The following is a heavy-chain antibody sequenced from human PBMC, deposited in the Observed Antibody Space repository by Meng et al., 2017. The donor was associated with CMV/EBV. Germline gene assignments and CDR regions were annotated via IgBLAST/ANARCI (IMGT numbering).Heavy chain of an antibody. CDR1: GFTLSSYA. J-gene: IGHJ4*02. V-gene: IGHV3-23*03. CDR3: AKGRYDFWSGYYEAY. Sequence: GGPLRLSCAASGFTLSSYAMSWVRQAPGKGLEWVSVIYIGGSSTYYADSVKGRFTIARDNSKNTLYLQMNSLRAEDTAVYYCAKGRYDFWSGYYEAYWGQGTLVTVSS. D-gene: IGHD3-3*01. CDR2: IYIGGSST.